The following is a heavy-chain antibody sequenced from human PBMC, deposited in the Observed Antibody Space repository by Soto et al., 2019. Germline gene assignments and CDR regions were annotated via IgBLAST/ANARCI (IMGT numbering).Heavy chain of an antibody. CDR2: IIPIFGTA. CDR1: GGTFSSYA. D-gene: IGHD6-6*01. CDR3: ARDPHRYSSSSSGYYYYGMDV. J-gene: IGHJ6*02. V-gene: IGHV1-69*06. Sequence: QVQMVQSGAEVKKPGSSVKVSCNASGGTFSSYAISWVRQAPGQGLEWMGGIIPIFGTANYAQKFQGRVTITSDKSTSTAYMERSSLRSEDTAVYYCARDPHRYSSSSSGYYYYGMDVWGQGTTVTVSS.